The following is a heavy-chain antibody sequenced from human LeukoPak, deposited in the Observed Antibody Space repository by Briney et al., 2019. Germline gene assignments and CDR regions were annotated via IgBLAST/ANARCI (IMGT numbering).Heavy chain of an antibody. V-gene: IGHV1-69*04. CDR1: GGTFSSYT. D-gene: IGHD4-23*01. CDR3: ARDPPAVVTPNYYYGMDV. CDR2: IIPILGIA. J-gene: IGHJ6*02. Sequence: GSSVKVSCKASGGTFSSYTISWVRQAPGQGLEWMGRIIPILGIANYAQKFQGRVTITADKSTSTAYMELSSLRSEDTAVYYCARDPPAVVTPNYYYGMDVWGQGTRSPSP.